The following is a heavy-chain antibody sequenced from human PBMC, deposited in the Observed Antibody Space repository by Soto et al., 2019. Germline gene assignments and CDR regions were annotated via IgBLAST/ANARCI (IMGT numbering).Heavy chain of an antibody. J-gene: IGHJ4*02. CDR3: ARSGYSFAWVY. CDR1: GFLVNSAY. CDR2: INSDGST. D-gene: IGHD5-18*01. V-gene: IGHV3-53*01. Sequence: EVQLVASGVGLIPPGGSLRLSCAASGFLVNSAYMTWVRPAPGKGLEWLSMINSDGSTLYAESVKGRFTISRDNSKNRLDLQMNSLRAEDTAMYYCARSGYSFAWVYWGQGTLVIVTS.